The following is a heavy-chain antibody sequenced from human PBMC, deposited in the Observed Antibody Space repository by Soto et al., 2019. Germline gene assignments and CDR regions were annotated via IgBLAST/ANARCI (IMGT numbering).Heavy chain of an antibody. D-gene: IGHD2-15*01. Sequence: SGPTLVNPTQTLTLTCTFSGFSLNTRAVGVGWIRQPPGKALEWLALINWNDDKRYSPSLKDRLTITKDTSKNHVVLTMTNIDPVDTATYFGAPKHGLGGLDIWGQGTTVTVSS. CDR1: GFSLNTRAVG. V-gene: IGHV2-5*01. CDR2: INWNDDK. J-gene: IGHJ3*02. CDR3: APKHGLGGLDI.